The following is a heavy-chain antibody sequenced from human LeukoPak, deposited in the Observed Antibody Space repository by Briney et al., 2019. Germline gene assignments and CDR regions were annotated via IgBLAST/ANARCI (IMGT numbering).Heavy chain of an antibody. CDR2: INPSGGST. J-gene: IGHJ6*02. CDR1: GYTFTSYY. Sequence: ASVKVSCKASGYTFTSYYMHWVRQAPGQGLGWMGIINPSGGSTSYAQKFQGRVTMTRDTSTSTVYMELSSLRSEDTAVYYCARDPYSSSWYYYYGMDVWGQGTTVTVSS. CDR3: ARDPYSSSWYYYYGMDV. D-gene: IGHD6-13*01. V-gene: IGHV1-46*01.